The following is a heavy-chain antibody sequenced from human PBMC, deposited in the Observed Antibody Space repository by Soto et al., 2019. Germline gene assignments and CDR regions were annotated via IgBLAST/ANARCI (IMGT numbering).Heavy chain of an antibody. D-gene: IGHD1-1*01. J-gene: IGHJ4*02. Sequence: SETLSLTCTVSGGSISSGDYYWSWIPQPPGKGLEWIGYIYYSGSTYYNPSLKSRVTISVDTSKNQFSLKLSSVTAADTAVYYCARATGTLRSRNCDYWGQGSLVTVSS. CDR2: IYYSGST. CDR1: GGSISSGDYY. CDR3: ARATGTLRSRNCDY. V-gene: IGHV4-30-4*01.